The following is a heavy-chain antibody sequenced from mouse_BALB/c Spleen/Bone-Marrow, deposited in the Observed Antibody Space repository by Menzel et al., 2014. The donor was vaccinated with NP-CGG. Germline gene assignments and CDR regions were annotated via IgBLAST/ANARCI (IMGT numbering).Heavy chain of an antibody. CDR2: INPYNGDT. J-gene: IGHJ1*01. CDR1: GYSFTGYF. Sequence: VQLQQSGPELVKPGASVKISCKASGYSFTGYFMNWVMQSHGKSLEWIGRINPYNGDTFYNQKFKVKATLTVDKSSSTAHMELRSLASEDSAVYYCARVTTDWYFDVWGAGTPGTVSS. CDR3: ARVTTDWYFDV. D-gene: IGHD1-1*01. V-gene: IGHV1-20*02.